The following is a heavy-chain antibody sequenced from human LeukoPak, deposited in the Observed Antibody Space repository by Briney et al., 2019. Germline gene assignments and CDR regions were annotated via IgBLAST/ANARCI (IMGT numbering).Heavy chain of an antibody. CDR2: IYYSGST. CDR3: ARGDSSGWYSQKYYFDY. V-gene: IGHV4-39*01. CDR1: GGSISSSSYS. D-gene: IGHD6-19*01. Sequence: PSETLSLTCTVSGGSISSSSYSWGWIRQPPGKGLEWIGSIYYSGSTYYNPSLKSRVTISVDTSKNQFSLKLSSVTAADTAVYYCARGDSSGWYSQKYYFDYWGQGTLVTVSS. J-gene: IGHJ4*02.